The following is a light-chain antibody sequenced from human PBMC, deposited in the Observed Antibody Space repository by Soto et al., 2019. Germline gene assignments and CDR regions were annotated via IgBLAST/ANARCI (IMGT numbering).Light chain of an antibody. V-gene: IGKV2-28*01. Sequence: DIVMTQSPLSLPVTPGEPASISCRSSQSLLHLNGNNYLDWYLQKPGQSPQLLIYLGSNRASGVPDRFSGSGSGTDFTLTISSLQPEDFATYYCQQFNNYPLTFGGGTKVDIK. CDR3: QQFNNYPLT. CDR1: QSLLHLNGNNY. J-gene: IGKJ4*01. CDR2: LGS.